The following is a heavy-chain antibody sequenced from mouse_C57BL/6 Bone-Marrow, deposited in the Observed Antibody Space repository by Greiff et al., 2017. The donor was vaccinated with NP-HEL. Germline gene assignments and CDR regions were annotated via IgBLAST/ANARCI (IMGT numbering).Heavy chain of an antibody. J-gene: IGHJ2*01. CDR3: TAPYFDY. CDR1: GFTFSNYW. V-gene: IGHV6-3*01. Sequence: VQLKESGGGLVQPGGSMKLSCVASGFTFSNYWMNWVRQSPEKGLEWVAQIRLKSDNYATHYAESVKGRFTISRDDSKSSVYLQMNNLRAEDTGIYYCTAPYFDYWGQGTTLTVSS. CDR2: IRLKSDNYAT.